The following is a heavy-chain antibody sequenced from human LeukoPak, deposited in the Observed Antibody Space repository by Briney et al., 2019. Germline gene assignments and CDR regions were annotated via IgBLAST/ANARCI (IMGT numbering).Heavy chain of an antibody. J-gene: IGHJ3*02. CDR2: ISSSGGTI. D-gene: IGHD2-2*01. V-gene: IGHV3-48*03. CDR3: ARGSRDAFDI. CDR1: GFXFSSYE. Sequence: GGSLRLSCAASGFXFSSYEINWVRQAPGKGLEWVSYISSSGGTIYYADSVKGRFTISRDNAKNSVYLQMNSLRAEDTAVYYCARGSRDAFDIWGQGTMATVPS.